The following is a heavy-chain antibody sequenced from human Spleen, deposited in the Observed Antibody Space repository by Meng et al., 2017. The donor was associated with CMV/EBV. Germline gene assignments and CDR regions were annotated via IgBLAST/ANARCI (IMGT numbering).Heavy chain of an antibody. CDR1: GFHFPTYW. J-gene: IGHJ6*02. CDR3: GRDMDV. CDR2: INQDGNQR. Sequence: GGSLRLSCAASGFHFPTYWMSWVRQAPGKALEWVANINQDGNQRNYVDSVKGRFTISRDNAKNSMYLQMNSLRVEDTAVYYCGRDMDVWGQGTTVTVS. V-gene: IGHV3-7*01.